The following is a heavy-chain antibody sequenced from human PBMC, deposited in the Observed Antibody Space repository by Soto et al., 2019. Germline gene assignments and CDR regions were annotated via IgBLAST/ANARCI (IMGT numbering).Heavy chain of an antibody. Sequence: SETLSLTCTVSGGSISSYYWSWIRQPPGKGLEWIGYIYYSGSTNYNPSLKSRVNISVDTSKNQFSLKLSSVTAADTAAYYCARSTTTVTFDYWGQGTLVTVSS. CDR3: ARSTTTVTFDY. CDR2: IYYSGST. J-gene: IGHJ4*02. V-gene: IGHV4-59*08. CDR1: GGSISSYY. D-gene: IGHD4-17*01.